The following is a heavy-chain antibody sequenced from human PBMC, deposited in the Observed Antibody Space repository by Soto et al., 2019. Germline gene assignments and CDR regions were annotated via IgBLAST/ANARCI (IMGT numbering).Heavy chain of an antibody. CDR3: ARDHSWSLAY. D-gene: IGHD6-13*01. J-gene: IGHJ4*02. CDR1: RFRLYIYM. Sequence: GCCPTICCAGSRFRLYIYMVGGFRQAPGKGLEWVSYIGRTRKYIAYVDSVKGRFTISRDGAKNSVFLQMNSLRDEDTAVYYCARDHSWSLAYWGQG. CDR2: IGRTRKYI. V-gene: IGHV3-21*06.